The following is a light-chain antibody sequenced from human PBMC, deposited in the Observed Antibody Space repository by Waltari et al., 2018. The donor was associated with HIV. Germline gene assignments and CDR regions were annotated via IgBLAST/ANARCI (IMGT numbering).Light chain of an antibody. J-gene: IGLJ3*02. CDR3: ATRDGSLKV. Sequence: QSVLTQPPSASGTPGQGVTISCVGDSSNLGSNYVYWYQQLPGTAPKVLIYRNNQRPSGVPDRFSGSKSGASASLTISELRSADEAVYFCATRDGSLKVFGGGTKLTVL. CDR2: RNN. CDR1: SSNLGSNY. V-gene: IGLV1-47*01.